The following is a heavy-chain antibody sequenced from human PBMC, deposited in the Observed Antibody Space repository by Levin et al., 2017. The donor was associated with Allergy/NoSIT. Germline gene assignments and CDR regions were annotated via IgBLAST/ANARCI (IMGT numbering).Heavy chain of an antibody. CDR1: GFTFSDHY. V-gene: IGHV3-72*01. CDR2: TRTKAKSYTT. CDR3: ARGATATTNYYYGLDV. D-gene: IGHD4-11*01. Sequence: SGGSLRLSCAASGFTFSDHYMDWVRQAPGKGLEWVGRTRTKAKSYTTEYAASVKDRFTVSRDDSGKSLFLQMNRLKTDDTAVYYCARGATATTNYYYGLDVWGQGTTVTVSS. J-gene: IGHJ6*02.